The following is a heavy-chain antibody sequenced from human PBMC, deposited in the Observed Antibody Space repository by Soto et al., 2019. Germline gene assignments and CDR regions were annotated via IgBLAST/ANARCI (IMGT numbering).Heavy chain of an antibody. V-gene: IGHV4-39*01. CDR1: GGSISSSSYY. D-gene: IGHD4-17*01. Sequence: PSETLSLTXTVSGGSISSSSYYWGWIRQPPGKGLEWIGSIYYSGSTYYNPSLKSRVTISVDTSKNQFSLKLSSVTAADTAVYYCARHFKRNYGGNPQVYYWGQGTLVTVSS. CDR2: IYYSGST. J-gene: IGHJ4*02. CDR3: ARHFKRNYGGNPQVYY.